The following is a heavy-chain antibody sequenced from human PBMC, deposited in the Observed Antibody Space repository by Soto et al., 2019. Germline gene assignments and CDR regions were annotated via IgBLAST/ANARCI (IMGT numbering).Heavy chain of an antibody. CDR1: GFPVSRNY. J-gene: IGHJ4*02. V-gene: IGHV3-66*01. D-gene: IGHD2-2*01. CDR3: LYCSSSRDIHFDY. Sequence: VQLVESGGGLVQPGESLRLSCAASGFPVSRNYMGWVRQAPGKGLEWVSGVYSGGETYYADFVKDRCTIYRDNAKNTLYLQLNSMRAEDRVGYYCLYCSSSRDIHFDYWGQGNLVTVSS. CDR2: VYSGGET.